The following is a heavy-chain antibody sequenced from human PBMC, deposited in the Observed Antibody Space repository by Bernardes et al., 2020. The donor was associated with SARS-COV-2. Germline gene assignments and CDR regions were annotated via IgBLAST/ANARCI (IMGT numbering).Heavy chain of an antibody. V-gene: IGHV3-23*01. Sequence: GGSLRLSCAASGFTFSSYAMSWVRQAPGKGLEWVSAISGSGGSTYYADSVKGRFTISRDNSKNTLYLQMNSLRAEDTAVYYCAKDGLYYDILTGRGNRFDPWGQGTLVTVSS. J-gene: IGHJ5*02. D-gene: IGHD3-9*01. CDR1: GFTFSSYA. CDR3: AKDGLYYDILTGRGNRFDP. CDR2: ISGSGGST.